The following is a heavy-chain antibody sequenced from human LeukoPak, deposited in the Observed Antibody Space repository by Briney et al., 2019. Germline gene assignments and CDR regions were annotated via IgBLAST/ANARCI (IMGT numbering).Heavy chain of an antibody. CDR2: IYYSGST. Sequence: SETLSLTCAVYGGSFSGYYWSWIRQPPGKGLGWIGYIYYSGSTNYNPSLKSRVTISVDTSKNQFSLKLSSVTAADTAVYYCARAPPYYYDSSGYYPFDYWGQGTLVTVSS. V-gene: IGHV4-59*01. D-gene: IGHD3-22*01. CDR3: ARAPPYYYDSSGYYPFDY. CDR1: GGSFSGYY. J-gene: IGHJ4*02.